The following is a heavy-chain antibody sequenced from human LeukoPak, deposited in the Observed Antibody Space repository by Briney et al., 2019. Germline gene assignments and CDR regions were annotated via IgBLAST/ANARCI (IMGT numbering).Heavy chain of an antibody. V-gene: IGHV3-9*03. J-gene: IGHJ4*02. D-gene: IGHD1/OR15-1a*01. CDR1: GFTFDDYT. Sequence: GGSLRLSCAASGFTFDDYTMHWVRQAPGKGLEWVSGISWNSGSIGYADSVKGRFTISRDNAKNSLYLQMNSLRAEDMALYYCAKDIGGYEQYYFDYWGQGTLVTVSS. CDR2: ISWNSGSI. CDR3: AKDIGGYEQYYFDY.